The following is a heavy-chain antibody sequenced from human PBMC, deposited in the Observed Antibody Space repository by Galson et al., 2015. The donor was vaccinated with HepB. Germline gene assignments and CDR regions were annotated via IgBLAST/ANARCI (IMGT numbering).Heavy chain of an antibody. D-gene: IGHD2-21*01. Sequence: SVTVSCKASGSTFTSYGISWVRQAPGQGLEWMGWISAYNGNTNYAQKLQGRVTMTTDTSTSTAYMELRSLRSDDTAVYYCARSLGEAKTVDYWGQGTLVTVSS. CDR3: ARSLGEAKTVDY. CDR1: GSTFTSYG. CDR2: ISAYNGNT. J-gene: IGHJ4*02. V-gene: IGHV1-18*01.